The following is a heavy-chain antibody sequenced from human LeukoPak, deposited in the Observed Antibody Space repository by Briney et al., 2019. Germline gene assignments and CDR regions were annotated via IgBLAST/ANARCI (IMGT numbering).Heavy chain of an antibody. Sequence: SETLSLTCSVSGGSIRSGSYYWSWIRQPAGKGLELIGRIYTSGTTHYNPSLKSRVTITVGTSKNQFSVKLTSVTAADTAVYYCARWYSSSTGDRFDSWGQGTQVTVSS. D-gene: IGHD6-19*01. CDR1: GGSIRSGSYY. V-gene: IGHV4-61*02. CDR3: ARWYSSSTGDRFDS. J-gene: IGHJ4*02. CDR2: IYTSGTT.